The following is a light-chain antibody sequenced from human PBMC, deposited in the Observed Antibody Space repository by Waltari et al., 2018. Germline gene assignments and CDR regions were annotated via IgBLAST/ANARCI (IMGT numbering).Light chain of an antibody. CDR2: GAF. CDR3: QQYGSSPLT. Sequence: EIVLTQSPGTLSLSPGERASLSCRASQSVSRSYLAWYQQKPGQPPRLLIYGAFSRATGIPYRFSGSGSGTDFTLTISRLEPEDFAVYYCQQYGSSPLTFGGGTKVEIK. CDR1: QSVSRSY. V-gene: IGKV3-20*01. J-gene: IGKJ4*01.